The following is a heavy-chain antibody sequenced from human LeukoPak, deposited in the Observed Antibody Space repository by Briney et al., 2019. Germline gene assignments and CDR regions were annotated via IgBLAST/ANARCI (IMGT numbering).Heavy chain of an antibody. J-gene: IGHJ6*03. D-gene: IGHD6-19*01. Sequence: GASVKVSCKASGYTFTGHYMHWVRQAPGQGLEWMGWIYPTSGDIDYSHIFEGRGTMTRDTPTSTAYMELSRLRSDDTAVYYCARAAIAVAGDYHYHYMDVWGKGTTVTVSS. CDR1: GYTFTGHY. CDR3: ARAAIAVAGDYHYHYMDV. CDR2: IYPTSGDI. V-gene: IGHV1-2*02.